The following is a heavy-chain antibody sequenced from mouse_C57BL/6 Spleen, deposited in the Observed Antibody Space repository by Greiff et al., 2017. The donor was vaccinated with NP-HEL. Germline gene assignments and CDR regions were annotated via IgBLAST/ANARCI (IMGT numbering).Heavy chain of an antibody. CDR1: GYTFTGYW. CDR2: ILPGSGST. V-gene: IGHV1-9*01. J-gene: IGHJ2*01. CDR3: ARRGDGSRPLDD. D-gene: IGHD1-1*01. Sequence: QVQLQQSGAELMKPGASVKLSCKATGYTFTGYWIAWVKQRPGLGLYLIGEILPGSGSTNYHEKLKGKATFPAATSSNPAYMQHSSLTTEDSAIDYCARRGDGSRPLDDWGQGTTLTVSS.